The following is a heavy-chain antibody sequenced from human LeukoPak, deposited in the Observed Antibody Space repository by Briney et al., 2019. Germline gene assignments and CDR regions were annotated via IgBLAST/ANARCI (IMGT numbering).Heavy chain of an antibody. CDR3: ARGSLVGATTSLDY. V-gene: IGHV1-18*01. CDR2: ISAYNGKT. D-gene: IGHD1-26*01. CDR1: GYTFTSYG. J-gene: IGHJ4*02. Sequence: ASVKVSCKASGYTFTSYGISWVRQAPGQGLEWMGWISAYNGKTNYKKKFQGRVTMTTDTSTSTAYMELRSLRSDDTAVYYCARGSLVGATTSLDYWGQGTLVTVSS.